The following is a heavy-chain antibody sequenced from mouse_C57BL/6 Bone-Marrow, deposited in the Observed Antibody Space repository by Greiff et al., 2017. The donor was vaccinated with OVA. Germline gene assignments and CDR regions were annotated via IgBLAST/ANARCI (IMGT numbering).Heavy chain of an antibody. D-gene: IGHD1-1*01. CDR1: GSTFSNYW. CDR3: TDYGSSYYAMDY. Sequence: EVKLVESGGGLVQPGGSMKLSCVASGSTFSNYWMNWVRQSPEKGLEWVAQIRLKSDNYATHYAESVKGRFTISRDDSKSSVYLQMNNLRAEDTGIYYCTDYGSSYYAMDYWGQGTSVTVSS. V-gene: IGHV6-3*01. CDR2: IRLKSDNYAT. J-gene: IGHJ4*01.